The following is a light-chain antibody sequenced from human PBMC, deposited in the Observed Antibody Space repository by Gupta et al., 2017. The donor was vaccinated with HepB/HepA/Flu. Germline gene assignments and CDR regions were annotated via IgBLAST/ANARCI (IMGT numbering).Light chain of an antibody. CDR1: QSVGNS. Sequence: EVVLTQSPATLSLSPGKKATLSCRASQSVGNSLAWYQHKPGQSPRLLIYDASTRATGIPARFSGGGSGTVFTLTITSLQPEDFAVYYCQQRSDWLRSFGPGTKL. CDR2: DAS. J-gene: IGKJ2*03. CDR3: QQRSDWLRS. V-gene: IGKV3-11*01.